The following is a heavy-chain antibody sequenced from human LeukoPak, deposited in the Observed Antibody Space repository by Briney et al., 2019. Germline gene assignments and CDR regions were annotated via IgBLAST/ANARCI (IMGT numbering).Heavy chain of an antibody. V-gene: IGHV3-23*01. CDR1: GFTFSSYA. D-gene: IGHD3-22*01. J-gene: IGHJ4*02. CDR3: AKGSRGYHGASDS. CDR2: ISGSGGST. Sequence: GGSLRLSCAASGFTFSSYAMSWVRQAPGKGLEWVSAISGSGGSTYYADSVKGRFSISRDNSRNTVYLKMNSLRVEDTALYYCAKGSRGYHGASDSWGQGTLVTVSS.